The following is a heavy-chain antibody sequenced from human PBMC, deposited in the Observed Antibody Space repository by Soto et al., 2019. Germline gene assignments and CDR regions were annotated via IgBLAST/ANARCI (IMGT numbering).Heavy chain of an antibody. Sequence: SETLSLTCNVSGASVSTGYWSWIRQPPGKGLEWLGFMYFGGSFNYNPSLTSRVTISVDTSKNQFSLKVTSVTAADTAVYYCARSYYDGTRFAVDSRGQGSPVIVSS. V-gene: IGHV4-59*02. CDR3: ARSYYDGTRFAVDS. CDR1: GASVSTGY. D-gene: IGHD3-22*01. CDR2: MYFGGSF. J-gene: IGHJ5*01.